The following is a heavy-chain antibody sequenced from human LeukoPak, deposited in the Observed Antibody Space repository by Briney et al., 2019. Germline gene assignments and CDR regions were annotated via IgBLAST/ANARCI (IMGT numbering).Heavy chain of an antibody. CDR1: GITLSNYG. CDR2: ISDSGGRT. J-gene: IGHJ4*02. D-gene: IGHD3-10*01. Sequence: GGSLRLSCAVSGITLSNYGMSWVRQAPGKGLEWVAGISDSGGRTNYADSVKGRFTISRDNPKNTLYLQMNSLRAEDTAVYFCAKRGVVIRVILVGFHKEAYYFDSWGQGALVSVSS. CDR3: AKRGVVIRVILVGFHKEAYYFDS. V-gene: IGHV3-23*01.